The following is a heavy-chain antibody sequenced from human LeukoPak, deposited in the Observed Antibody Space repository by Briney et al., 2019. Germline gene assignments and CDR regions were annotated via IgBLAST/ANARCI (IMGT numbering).Heavy chain of an antibody. J-gene: IGHJ6*03. CDR1: GGTFSSYS. Sequence: SVKVSCKASGGTFSSYSITWVRQAPGQGLEWMGGIMPLFNTASYAQQFQGRVTITTDESTSTAYMELSSLRFEDTAMYYCARVDRYHYYLDVWGKGTTVTVSS. V-gene: IGHV1-69*05. CDR3: ARVDRYHYYLDV. CDR2: IMPLFNTA.